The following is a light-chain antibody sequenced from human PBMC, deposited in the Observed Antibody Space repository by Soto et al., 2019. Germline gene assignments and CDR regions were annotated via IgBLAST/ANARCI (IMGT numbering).Light chain of an antibody. Sequence: EVVLTQSPGTLSLSPGERATLSCRASQSVSNNYLAWYQQKPGQAPRLVIYGSFSRATGPTHRFSGSGSCTDFTIIIIRREPADFAVYYCQQYGGSPLYTFGQGTKLEIK. J-gene: IGKJ2*01. CDR2: GSF. V-gene: IGKV3-20*01. CDR1: QSVSNNY. CDR3: QQYGGSPLYT.